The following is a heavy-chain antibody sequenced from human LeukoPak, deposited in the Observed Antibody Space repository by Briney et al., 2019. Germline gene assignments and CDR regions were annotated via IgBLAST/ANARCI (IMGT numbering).Heavy chain of an antibody. CDR3: AKGLRSIAAAGTSNY. D-gene: IGHD6-13*01. V-gene: IGHV3-30*18. CDR2: ISYDGSNK. Sequence: SGRSLRLSCAASGFTFSSYGMHWVRQAPGKGLEWVAVISYDGSNKYYADSVKGRFTISRDNSKNTLYLQMNSLRAEDTAVYYCAKGLRSIAAAGTSNYWGQGTLVTVSS. J-gene: IGHJ4*02. CDR1: GFTFSSYG.